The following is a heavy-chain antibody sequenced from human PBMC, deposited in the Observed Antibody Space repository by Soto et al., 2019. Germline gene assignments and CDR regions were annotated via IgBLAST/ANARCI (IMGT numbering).Heavy chain of an antibody. V-gene: IGHV4-39*01. CDR1: GSSIITSYY. J-gene: IGHJ6*02. D-gene: IGHD2-21*01. CDR3: ARHDWARFYGMDV. CDR2: VYYSGTT. Sequence: QLQLQESGTGLVKPSETLSLTCSVSGSSIITSYYWGWIRQAPGKGLEWIGSVYYSGTTYYNASLKSRVTIFIDTSKSQFSLVLGSVTAADTAVYYCARHDWARFYGMDVWGQGTTVTVSS.